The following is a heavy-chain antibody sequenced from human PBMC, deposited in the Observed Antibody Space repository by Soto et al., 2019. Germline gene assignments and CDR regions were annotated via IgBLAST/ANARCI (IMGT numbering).Heavy chain of an antibody. J-gene: IGHJ6*03. CDR2: IYHSGST. CDR1: GGSISSGGYY. CDR3: AGGGSIVVATRRLMDV. D-gene: IGHD3-22*01. V-gene: IGHV4-31*03. Sequence: PSETLSLTCTVSGGSISSGGYYWSWIRQHPGKGLEWIGYIYHSGSTYYNPSLKSRVTMSVDTSKNQFSLTLNSVTAADTATYYCAGGGSIVVATRRLMDVWGKGTTVTVSS.